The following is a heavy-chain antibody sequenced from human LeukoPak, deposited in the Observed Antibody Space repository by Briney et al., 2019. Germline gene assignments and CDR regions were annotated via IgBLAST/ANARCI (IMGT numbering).Heavy chain of an antibody. CDR2: ISSSSSYI. Sequence: GGSLRLSRAASGFTFSSYSMNWVRQAPAKGLEWVSSISSSSSYIYYADSVKGRFTISRDNAKNSLYLQMNSLRAEDTAVYYCARDQSAVAGTGAFDNWGQGTMVTVSS. CDR3: ARDQSAVAGTGAFDN. V-gene: IGHV3-21*01. J-gene: IGHJ3*02. CDR1: GFTFSSYS. D-gene: IGHD6-19*01.